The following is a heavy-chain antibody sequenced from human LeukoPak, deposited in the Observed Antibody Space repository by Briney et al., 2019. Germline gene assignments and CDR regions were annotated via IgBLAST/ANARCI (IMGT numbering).Heavy chain of an antibody. CDR2: INAGNGDT. D-gene: IGHD2-21*01. Sequence: ASVKVSCKASGYTFANYVVHWVRQAPGQRPEWMGWINAGNGDTKYSQNFQGRVTITRDTSASTAYMELSSLTSEDTALYYCARDDCGDTCYPGGYWGQGTLVTVSS. CDR1: GYTFANYV. V-gene: IGHV1-3*01. CDR3: ARDDCGDTCYPGGY. J-gene: IGHJ4*02.